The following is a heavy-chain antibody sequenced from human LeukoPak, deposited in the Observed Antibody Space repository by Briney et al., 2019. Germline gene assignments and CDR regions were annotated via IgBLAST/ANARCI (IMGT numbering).Heavy chain of an antibody. V-gene: IGHV4-59*12. J-gene: IGHJ6*02. Sequence: SETLSLTCTVSGGSISSYYWSWIRQPPGKGLEWIGYIYYSGSTNYNPSLKSRVTISVDTSKNQFSLKLSSVTAADTAVYYCARDPGPYRYGMDVWGQGTTVTVSS. D-gene: IGHD2-2*01. CDR3: ARDPGPYRYGMDV. CDR1: GGSISSYY. CDR2: IYYSGST.